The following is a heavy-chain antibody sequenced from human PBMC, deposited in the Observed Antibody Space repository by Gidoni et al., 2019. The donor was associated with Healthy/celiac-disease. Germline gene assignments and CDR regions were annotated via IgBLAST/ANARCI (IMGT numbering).Heavy chain of an antibody. J-gene: IGHJ5*02. V-gene: IGHV4-39*01. CDR3: AGRYCSGGSCYSRPPYNWFDP. CDR2: IYYSGST. Sequence: NTGYYWGWIRQPPGKGLEWIGSIYYSGSTYYNPSLKSRVTISVDTSKNQFSLKLSSVTAADTAVYYCAGRYCSGGSCYSRPPYNWFDPWGQGTLVTVSS. D-gene: IGHD2-15*01. CDR1: NTGYY.